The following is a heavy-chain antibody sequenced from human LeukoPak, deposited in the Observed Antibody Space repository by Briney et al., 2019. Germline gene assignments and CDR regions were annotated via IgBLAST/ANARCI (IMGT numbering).Heavy chain of an antibody. D-gene: IGHD3-16*02. CDR2: IKQDGSEK. CDR1: GFTFDTYW. CDR3: ARGDTQSKYRQFDS. Sequence: GGSLRLSCAASGFTFDTYWMSWVRQVPGKGLEWVANIKQDGSEKDYVDSVKGRFTISRDNAKNSLYLQMNSLRAEDTGVYYCARGDTQSKYRQFDSWGQGSLVIVSS. V-gene: IGHV3-7*04. J-gene: IGHJ4*02.